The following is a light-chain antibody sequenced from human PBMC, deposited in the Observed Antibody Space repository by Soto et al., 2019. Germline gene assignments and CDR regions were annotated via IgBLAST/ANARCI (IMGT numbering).Light chain of an antibody. CDR2: GAS. CDR1: QSINSN. J-gene: IGKJ5*01. CDR3: QQRSNWPPIT. Sequence: CRASQSINSNLTWYQQKPGQAPRLLIYGASTRATGIPARFSGSGSGTDFTLTISRLEPEDFAVHYCQQRSNWPPITFGQGTRLEIK. V-gene: IGKV3-11*01.